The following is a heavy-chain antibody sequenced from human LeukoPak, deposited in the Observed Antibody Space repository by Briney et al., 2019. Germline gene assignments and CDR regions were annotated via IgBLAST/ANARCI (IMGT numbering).Heavy chain of an antibody. Sequence: PGGSLRLSCAASGFTFSSYTINWVRQTPGRGLEWVSPISGDGTYIYYADSVKGRFTISRDNAKNSLYLQMNNLRVEDTAVYYCARDAKTQDSSQPDYWGQGTLVTVSS. CDR2: ISGDGTYI. CDR3: ARDAKTQDSSQPDY. V-gene: IGHV3-21*01. D-gene: IGHD6-13*01. CDR1: GFTFSSYT. J-gene: IGHJ4*02.